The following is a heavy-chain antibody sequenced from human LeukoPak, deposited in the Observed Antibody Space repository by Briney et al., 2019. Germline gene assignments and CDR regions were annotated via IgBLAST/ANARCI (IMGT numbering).Heavy chain of an antibody. Sequence: PGGSLRLSCAASGFTFSSYAMHWVRQAPGKGLEWVAVISYDGSNKYYADSVKGRFTISRDNSKNTLYLQMNSLRAEDTAVYYCARDKGSLSSIAPRYYYMDVWGKGTTVTVSS. CDR2: ISYDGSNK. J-gene: IGHJ6*03. D-gene: IGHD6-6*01. V-gene: IGHV3-30-3*01. CDR3: ARDKGSLSSIAPRYYYMDV. CDR1: GFTFSSYA.